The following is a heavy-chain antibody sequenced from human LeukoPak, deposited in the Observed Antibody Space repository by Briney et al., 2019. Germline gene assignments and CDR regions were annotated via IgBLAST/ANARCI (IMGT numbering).Heavy chain of an antibody. CDR1: GFTFSSYA. V-gene: IGHV3-30-3*01. CDR3: ARDDYYDSSGPEGMDV. Sequence: GGSLRLSCAASGFTFSSYAMHWVRQAPGKGLEWVAVISYDGSNKYYADSVKGRFTISRDNSKNTLYLQMNSLRAEDTAMYYCARDDYYDSSGPEGMDVWGQGTTVTVSS. D-gene: IGHD3-22*01. CDR2: ISYDGSNK. J-gene: IGHJ6*02.